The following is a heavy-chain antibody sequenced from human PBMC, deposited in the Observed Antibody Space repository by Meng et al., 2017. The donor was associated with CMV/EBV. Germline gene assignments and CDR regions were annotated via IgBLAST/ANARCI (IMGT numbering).Heavy chain of an antibody. J-gene: IGHJ6*02. CDR2: IYYSGST. Sequence: SETLSLTCTVSGGSISSYYWSWIRQPPGKGLEWIGYIYYSGSTNYNPSLKSRVTISVDTSKNQFSLKLSSVTAADTAVYYCARDRSCSSTSCYTAAAAEYYYYGMDVWGQGTTVTVSS. D-gene: IGHD2-2*02. CDR3: ARDRSCSSTSCYTAAAAEYYYYGMDV. V-gene: IGHV4-59*01. CDR1: GGSISSYY.